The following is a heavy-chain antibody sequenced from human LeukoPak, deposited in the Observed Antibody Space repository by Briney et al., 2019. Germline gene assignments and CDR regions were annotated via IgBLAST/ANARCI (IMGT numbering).Heavy chain of an antibody. CDR3: AREVTYTSGWYDH. D-gene: IGHD6-19*01. V-gene: IGHV3-21*01. Sequence: PGGSLRLSCAASGFTFSSYSMNWVRQAPGKGLEWVSSISSSSSYIYYADSVKGRFTISRDNAKNSLYLQMNSLRAEDTAVYYCAREVTYTSGWYDHWGQGTLVTVSS. CDR1: GFTFSSYS. J-gene: IGHJ5*02. CDR2: ISSSSSYI.